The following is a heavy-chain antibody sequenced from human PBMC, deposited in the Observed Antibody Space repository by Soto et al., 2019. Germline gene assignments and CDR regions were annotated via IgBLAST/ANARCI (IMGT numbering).Heavy chain of an antibody. D-gene: IGHD3-3*01. J-gene: IGHJ4*02. Sequence: QVQLVQSGAEVKKPGSSVKVSCKASGGTFSSYAISWVRQAPGQGLEWMGGIIPIFGTANYAQKFQGRVTITADESTSTAYMELSSLRSEDTTVYYYARAPFVLRSSKYYFDYWGQGTLVTVSS. CDR2: IIPIFGTA. CDR3: ARAPFVLRSSKYYFDY. CDR1: GGTFSSYA. V-gene: IGHV1-69*01.